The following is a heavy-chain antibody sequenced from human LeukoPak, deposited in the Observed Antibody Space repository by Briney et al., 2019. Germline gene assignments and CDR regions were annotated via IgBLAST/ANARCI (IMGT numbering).Heavy chain of an antibody. J-gene: IGHJ4*02. Sequence: XRSLRLSCAASGFTFNNYGMHWVRQAPGKGLEWVAVIATDGRDKKYADSVKGRLTISRDNSKNTLYLEMNNLRPEDTAVYHCAKDSKVAAAGYFFDYWGQGTLITVSS. CDR3: AKDSKVAAAGYFFDY. V-gene: IGHV3-30*18. CDR1: GFTFNNYG. CDR2: IATDGRDK. D-gene: IGHD6-13*01.